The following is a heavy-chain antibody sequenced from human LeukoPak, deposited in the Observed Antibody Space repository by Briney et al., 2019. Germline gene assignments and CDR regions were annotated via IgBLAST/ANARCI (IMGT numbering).Heavy chain of an antibody. CDR1: GYTFTGYY. CDR2: INPNSGGT. V-gene: IGHV1-2*02. J-gene: IGHJ4*02. CDR3: ASSIAAADSSFDY. Sequence: ASVKVSCKASGYTFTGYYMHWMRQVPGQGLEWMGWINPNSGGTNYAQKFQGRVTMTRDTSISTAYMELSRLRSDDTAVYYCASSIAAADSSFDYWGQGTLVTVSS. D-gene: IGHD6-13*01.